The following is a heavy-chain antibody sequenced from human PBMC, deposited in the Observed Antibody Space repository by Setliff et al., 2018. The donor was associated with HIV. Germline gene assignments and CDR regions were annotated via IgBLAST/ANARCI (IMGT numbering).Heavy chain of an antibody. D-gene: IGHD3-10*01. CDR3: AKENGYYYGSGSYYKGYYMDV. CDR2: ISGSGGST. Sequence: GGSLRLSCAASGFTFSSYAMSWVRQAPGKGLEWVSAISGSGGSTYYADSVKGRFTISRDNSKNTLYLQMNSLRAEDTAVYYCAKENGYYYGSGSYYKGYYMDVWGKGTTVTVSS. V-gene: IGHV3-23*01. CDR1: GFTFSSYA. J-gene: IGHJ6*03.